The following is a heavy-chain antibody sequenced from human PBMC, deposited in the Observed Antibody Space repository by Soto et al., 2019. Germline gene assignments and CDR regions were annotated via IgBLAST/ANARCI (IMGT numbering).Heavy chain of an antibody. CDR3: ARGPIVLMVYANRGGMDV. CDR2: ISAYNGNT. V-gene: IGHV1-18*04. CDR1: GYTFTSYG. D-gene: IGHD2-8*01. J-gene: IGHJ6*02. Sequence: GASVKVSCKASGYTFTSYGISWVRQAPGQGLEWMGWISAYNGNTDYAQKLQGRVTMTTDTSTSTAYMELRSLRSDDTAVYYCARGPIVLMVYANRGGMDVWGQGTTVTVS.